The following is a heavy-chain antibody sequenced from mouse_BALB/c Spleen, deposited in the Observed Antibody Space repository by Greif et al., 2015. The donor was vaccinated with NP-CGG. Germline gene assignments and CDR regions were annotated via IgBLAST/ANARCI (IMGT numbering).Heavy chain of an antibody. CDR2: IGPFNGGT. V-gene: IGHV1S135*01. D-gene: IGHD2-1*01. Sequence: VQLQQSGPELMKPGASVKISCKASGYSFTSYYMHWVKQSHGKSLEWIGYIGPFNGGTSYNQKFKGKATLTVDKSSSTAYMHLSSLTSEDSAVYYCARWGGNEGFYWYFDVWGAGTTVTVSS. CDR3: ARWGGNEGFYWYFDV. J-gene: IGHJ1*01. CDR1: GYSFTSYY.